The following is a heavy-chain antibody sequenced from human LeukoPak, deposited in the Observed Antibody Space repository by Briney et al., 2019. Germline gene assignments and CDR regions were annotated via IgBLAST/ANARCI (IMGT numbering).Heavy chain of an antibody. J-gene: IGHJ6*03. Sequence: SETLSLTCTVSGYSISSDYYWGWIRQPPGKGLEWIGEINHSGSTNYNPSLKSRVTISVDTSKNQFSLKLSSVTAADTAVYYCARRGYYYYYMDVWGKGTTVTVSS. CDR2: INHSGST. V-gene: IGHV4-38-2*02. CDR1: GYSISSDYY. CDR3: ARRGYYYYYMDV.